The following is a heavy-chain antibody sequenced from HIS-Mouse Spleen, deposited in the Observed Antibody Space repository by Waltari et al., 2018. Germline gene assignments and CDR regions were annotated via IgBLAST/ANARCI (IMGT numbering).Heavy chain of an antibody. Sequence: QVQLQQWGAGLLKPSETLSLTCAVYGGSFSGYYWSWFRQPPGKGLEWIGEINHSGSTNYNPSLKSRVTISVDTSKNQFSLKLSSVTAADTAVYYCERGVTSGSGSYFDYWGQGTLVTVSS. D-gene: IGHD1-26*01. CDR2: INHSGST. J-gene: IGHJ4*02. CDR3: ERGVTSGSGSYFDY. CDR1: GGSFSGYY. V-gene: IGHV4-34*01.